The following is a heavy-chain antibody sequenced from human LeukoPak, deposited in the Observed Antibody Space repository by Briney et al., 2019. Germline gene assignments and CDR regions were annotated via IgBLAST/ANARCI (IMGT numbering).Heavy chain of an antibody. CDR1: GYTFTSYD. V-gene: IGHV1-2*02. D-gene: IGHD2-15*01. CDR2: INPNSGGT. CDR3: AREELLQDPGAFDI. Sequence: ASVKVSCKASGYTFTSYDINWVRQAPGQGLEWMGWINPNSGGTNYAQKFQGRVTMTRDTSISTAYMELSRLRSDDTAVYYCAREELLQDPGAFDIWGQGTMVTVSS. J-gene: IGHJ3*02.